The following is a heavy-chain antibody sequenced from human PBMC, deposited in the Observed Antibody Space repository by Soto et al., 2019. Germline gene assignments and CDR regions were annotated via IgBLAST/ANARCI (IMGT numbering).Heavy chain of an antibody. V-gene: IGHV4-59*08. CDR1: GGSISSYY. CDR2: IYYSGST. CDR3: ARPPDYYDKYPFEY. Sequence: QVQLQESGPGLVKPSETLSLTCTVSGGSISSYYWSWIRQPPGKGLEWIGYIYYSGSTNYNPSLKSRVTISVDTSKNQFSLKLSSVTAADTPVYYCARPPDYYDKYPFEYWGQGTLVTVSS. D-gene: IGHD3-22*01. J-gene: IGHJ4*02.